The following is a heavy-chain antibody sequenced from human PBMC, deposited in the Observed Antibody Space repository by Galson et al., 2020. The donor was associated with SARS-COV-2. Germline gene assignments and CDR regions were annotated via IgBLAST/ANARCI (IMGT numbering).Heavy chain of an antibody. J-gene: IGHJ4*02. CDR2: INGGGGST. D-gene: IGHD6-6*01. CDR1: GFTFSSYA. Sequence: GESLKISCAASGFTFSSYAMSWVRQAPGKGLEWVSAINGGGGSTYYADSVKGRFTISRDNSKNTLYLQMNSLRAEDTALYYCAKDLYSSSSVGIYWGQGTLVTVSS. V-gene: IGHV3-23*01. CDR3: AKDLYSSSSVGIY.